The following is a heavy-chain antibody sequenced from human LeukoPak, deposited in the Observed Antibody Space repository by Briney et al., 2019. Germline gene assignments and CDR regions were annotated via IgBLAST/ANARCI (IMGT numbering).Heavy chain of an antibody. V-gene: IGHV3-48*04. J-gene: IGHJ3*02. CDR3: ARVYYYDSSDAFDI. D-gene: IGHD3-22*01. CDR2: ISSSSSTI. Sequence: PGGFLRLSCAASGFTFSSYSMNWVRQAPGKGLEWVSYISSSSSTIYYADSVKGRFTISRDNAKNSLYLQMNSLRAEDTAVYYCARVYYYDSSDAFDIWGQGTMVTVSS. CDR1: GFTFSSYS.